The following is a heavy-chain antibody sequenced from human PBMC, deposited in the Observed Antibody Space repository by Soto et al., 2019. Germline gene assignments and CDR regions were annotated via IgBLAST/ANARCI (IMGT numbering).Heavy chain of an antibody. Sequence: SETLSLTCTVSGGSISSYYWSWIRQPPGKGLEWIGYIYYSGSTNYNPSLKSRVTISVDTSKNQFSLKLSSVTAADTAVYYCARRSLPPRGQKRSYYFDYWGQGTLVPVSS. CDR3: ARRSLPPRGQKRSYYFDY. CDR1: GGSISSYY. D-gene: IGHD3-10*01. V-gene: IGHV4-59*01. J-gene: IGHJ4*02. CDR2: IYYSGST.